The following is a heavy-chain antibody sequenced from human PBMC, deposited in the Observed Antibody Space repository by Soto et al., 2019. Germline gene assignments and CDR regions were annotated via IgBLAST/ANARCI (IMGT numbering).Heavy chain of an antibody. J-gene: IGHJ6*02. V-gene: IGHV1-69*06. Sequence: SVKVSCKASGGTFSSYAISWVRQAPGQGLEWMGGIIPIFGTANYAQKFQGRVTITADKSTSTAYMELSSLRSEDTAVYYCARGRRDRWELNPYYYYGMDVWGQGTTVTVSS. CDR1: GGTFSSYA. CDR3: ARGRRDRWELNPYYYYGMDV. D-gene: IGHD1-26*01. CDR2: IIPIFGTA.